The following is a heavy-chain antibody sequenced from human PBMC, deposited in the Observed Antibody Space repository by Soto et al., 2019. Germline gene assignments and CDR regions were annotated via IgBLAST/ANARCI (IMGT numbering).Heavy chain of an antibody. J-gene: IGHJ6*02. CDR2: INPSGGST. D-gene: IGHD4-17*01. CDR1: GYTFTSYY. V-gene: IGHV1-46*01. CDR3: ARDITVTTETQHYYYYYYGMDV. Sequence: ASVKVSCKASGYTFTSYYMHWVRQAPGQGLEWMGIINPSGGSTSYAQKFQGRVTMTRDTSTSTVYMELSSLRSEDTAVYYCARDITVTTETQHYYYYYYGMDVWGQGTTVTVSS.